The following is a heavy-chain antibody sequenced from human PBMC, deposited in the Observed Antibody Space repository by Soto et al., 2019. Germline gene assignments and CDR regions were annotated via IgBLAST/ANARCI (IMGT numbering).Heavy chain of an antibody. CDR1: GGTFSNYA. CDR2: IILPFGTA. J-gene: IGHJ4*02. Sequence: QVRLVQSGAEVKKPGSSVKVSCKASGGTFSNYAISWVRQAPGQGLEWMGGIILPFGTANYAQKFQGRVTITADESMTTAYMELSGLRSEDTAVYYCARGPAYAGYFDYWGPGTLVTVSS. CDR3: ARGPAYAGYFDY. V-gene: IGHV1-69*12. D-gene: IGHD4-17*01.